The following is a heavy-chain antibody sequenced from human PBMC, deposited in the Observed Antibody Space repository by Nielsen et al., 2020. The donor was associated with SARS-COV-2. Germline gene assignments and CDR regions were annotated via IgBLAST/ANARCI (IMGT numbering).Heavy chain of an antibody. CDR3: AREVCSSTSCSPFDY. CDR1: GGTFSSYA. D-gene: IGHD2-2*01. CDR2: IIPILGIA. Sequence: SVKVSCKASGGTFSSYAISWVRQAPGQGLEWMGRIIPILGIANYAQKFQGRVTITADKSTSTAYMELSSLRSEDTAVYYCAREVCSSTSCSPFDYWGQGTLVTVSS. J-gene: IGHJ4*02. V-gene: IGHV1-69*04.